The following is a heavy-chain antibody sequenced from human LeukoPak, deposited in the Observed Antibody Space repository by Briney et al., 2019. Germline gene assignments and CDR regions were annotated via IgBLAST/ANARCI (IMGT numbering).Heavy chain of an antibody. Sequence: KPSETLSLTCAVYGGSFSGYYWSWIRQPPGKGLEWIGEINHSGSTNYNPSLKSRVTISADTSKNQFSLKLSSVTAADTAVYYCASAPPASGGKRYYFDYWGQGTLVTVSS. CDR3: ASAPPASGGKRYYFDY. V-gene: IGHV4-34*01. D-gene: IGHD4-23*01. J-gene: IGHJ4*02. CDR1: GGSFSGYY. CDR2: INHSGST.